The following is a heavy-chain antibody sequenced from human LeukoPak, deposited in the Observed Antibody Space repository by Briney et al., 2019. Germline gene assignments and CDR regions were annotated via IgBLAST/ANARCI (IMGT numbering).Heavy chain of an antibody. CDR2: ISYDGSNK. J-gene: IGHJ4*02. Sequence: GGSLRLSCAASGFTFSSYAMHWVRQAPGKGLEWVAVISYDGSNKYYADSVKGRFTISRDNSKNTLYLQMNSLRAEDTAVYYCARDPGSPDLFDYWGQGTLVTVSS. CDR3: ARDPGSPDLFDY. V-gene: IGHV3-30-3*01. CDR1: GFTFSSYA.